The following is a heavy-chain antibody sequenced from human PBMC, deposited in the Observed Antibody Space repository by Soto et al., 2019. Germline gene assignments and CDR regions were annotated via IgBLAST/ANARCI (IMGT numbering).Heavy chain of an antibody. CDR2: FDPEDGET. V-gene: IGHV1-24*01. CDR3: ATDPLLPHYYGMDV. Sequence: GASVKVSCKVSGYTLTELSMHWVRQAHGKGLEWMGGFDPEDGETIYAQKFQGRVTMTEDTSTDTAYMELSSLRSEDTAVYYCATDPLLPHYYGMDVWGQGTTVTVSS. D-gene: IGHD3-10*01. J-gene: IGHJ6*02. CDR1: GYTLTELS.